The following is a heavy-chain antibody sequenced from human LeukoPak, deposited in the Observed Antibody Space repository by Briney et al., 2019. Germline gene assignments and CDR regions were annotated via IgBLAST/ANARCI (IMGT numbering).Heavy chain of an antibody. D-gene: IGHD2-15*01. CDR1: GFTFSSYE. V-gene: IGHV3-48*03. CDR2: ISSRSVII. J-gene: IGHJ2*01. Sequence: GGSLRLSCAASGFTFSSYEMNWVRQAPGKGLEWISYISSRSVIIYYADSVKGRFTISRDNARNSLHLEMKSVGVDDTAVYYCVVGIAAKMSRHWYFDLWGRGTLVTVSS. CDR3: VVGIAAKMSRHWYFDL.